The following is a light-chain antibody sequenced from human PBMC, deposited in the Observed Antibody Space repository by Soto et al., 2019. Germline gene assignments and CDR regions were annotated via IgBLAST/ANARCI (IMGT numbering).Light chain of an antibody. CDR1: QSVSSSY. CDR2: GAS. J-gene: IGKJ4*01. Sequence: EIVLTQSPGTLSLSPGERATLSCRASQSVSSSYLAWYQQKPGQAPRLLIYGASSRATGIPDRCSGSGSGTDFTLTISRLEPEDFAVYYCQQYGSSPPLPFGGGTKVEIK. V-gene: IGKV3-20*01. CDR3: QQYGSSPPLP.